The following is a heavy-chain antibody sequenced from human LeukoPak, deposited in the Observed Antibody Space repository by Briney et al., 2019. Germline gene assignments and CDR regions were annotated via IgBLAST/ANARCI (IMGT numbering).Heavy chain of an antibody. CDR1: GGSFSGYY. CDR2: INHSGST. J-gene: IGHJ4*02. D-gene: IGHD3-16*02. CDR3: ARLGVWGSYCSDY. Sequence: PSETLSLTCAVYGGSFSGYYWSWIRQPPGKGLEWIGEINHSGSTNYNPSLKSRVTISVDTSKNQFSLKLSSVTAADTAVYYCARLGVWGSYCSDYWGQGTLVTVSS. V-gene: IGHV4-34*01.